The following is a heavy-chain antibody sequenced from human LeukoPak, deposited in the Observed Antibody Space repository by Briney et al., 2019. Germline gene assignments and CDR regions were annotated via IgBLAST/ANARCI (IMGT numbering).Heavy chain of an antibody. V-gene: IGHV3-30*04. CDR2: ISYDGGRK. Sequence: GGSLRLSCVASGFRFSGYAIHWVRQAPGKGLEWVSLISYDGGRKEYADSLKGRFTTDRDNSKNTVYLQMNILRPDDTAIYFCARQEARNYYYEGLDYWGQGNLVTVSS. D-gene: IGHD3-22*01. CDR1: GFRFSGYA. CDR3: ARQEARNYYYEGLDY. J-gene: IGHJ4*02.